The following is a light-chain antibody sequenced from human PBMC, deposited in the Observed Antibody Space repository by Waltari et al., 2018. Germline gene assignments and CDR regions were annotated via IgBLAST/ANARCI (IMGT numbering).Light chain of an antibody. CDR2: DVV. J-gene: IGLJ1*01. V-gene: IGLV2-14*03. CDR3: SSYTSSISYV. Sequence: QSALTQPASVSGSPGQSITIPCTGTRSDVGGYNAVSWYQQHPGKAPKLMIYDVVSRPSGVPNRFSGSKSGNTASLVISGLQADDEADYYCSSYTSSISYVFGTGTKVTVL. CDR1: RSDVGGYNA.